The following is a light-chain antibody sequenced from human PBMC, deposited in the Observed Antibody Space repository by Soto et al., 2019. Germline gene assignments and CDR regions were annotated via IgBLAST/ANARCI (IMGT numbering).Light chain of an antibody. V-gene: IGKV3-11*01. CDR1: QSVGSY. Sequence: EIVLTQSPATLSLSPGDRATLSCRASQSVGSYLGWYQQRPGQAPRLLIYDASNRATGIPVRFSGSGSGTDFTLTNSSLEPEDFAVYYCQKHSDCPSTFGGGTKVEIK. CDR2: DAS. CDR3: QKHSDCPST. J-gene: IGKJ4*01.